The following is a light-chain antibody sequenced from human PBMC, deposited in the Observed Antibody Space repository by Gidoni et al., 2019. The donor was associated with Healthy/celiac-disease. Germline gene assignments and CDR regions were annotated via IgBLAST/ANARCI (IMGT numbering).Light chain of an antibody. CDR1: QSVLYSYNNKTY. Sequence: DTLMTQSPDSPAVALGERATINCKSSQSVLYSYNNKTYLAWYQQKPGQPPKLLIYRASTRESGVPDRFSGSGSGTDFTLTISSLQAEDVAVYYCQQYYSTPLTFGGGTKVEIK. J-gene: IGKJ4*01. CDR3: QQYYSTPLT. V-gene: IGKV4-1*01. CDR2: RAS.